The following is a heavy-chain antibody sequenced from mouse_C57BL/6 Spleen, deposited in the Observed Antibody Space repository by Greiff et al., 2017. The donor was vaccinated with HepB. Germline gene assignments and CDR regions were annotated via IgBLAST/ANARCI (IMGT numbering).Heavy chain of an antibody. V-gene: IGHV1-52*01. CDR1: GYTFTSYW. CDR2: IDPSDSET. CDR3: ARGDHYYGSSHWYFDV. D-gene: IGHD1-1*01. Sequence: QVQLQQPGAELVRPGSSVKLSCKASGYTFTSYWMHWVKQRPIQGLEWIGNIDPSDSETHYNQKFKDKATLTVDKSSSTAYMQLSSLTSEDSAVYYCARGDHYYGSSHWYFDVWGTGTTVTVSS. J-gene: IGHJ1*03.